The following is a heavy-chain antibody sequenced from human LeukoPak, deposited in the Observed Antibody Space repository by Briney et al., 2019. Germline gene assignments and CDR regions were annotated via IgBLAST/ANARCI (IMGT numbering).Heavy chain of an antibody. CDR1: GFTFSSYG. CDR3: ARAPRQWRQKYFDL. D-gene: IGHD6-19*01. Sequence: GSLRLSCAASGFTFSSYGMSWVRQPPGKGLEWIGEINHSGSTNYDPSLKSRVTISVDTSKNQFSLKLSSVTAADTAVYYCARAPRQWRQKYFDLWGRGTLVTVSS. CDR2: INHSGST. V-gene: IGHV4-34*01. J-gene: IGHJ2*01.